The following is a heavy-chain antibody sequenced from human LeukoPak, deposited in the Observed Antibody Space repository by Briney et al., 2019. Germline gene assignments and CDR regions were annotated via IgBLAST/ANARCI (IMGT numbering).Heavy chain of an antibody. CDR2: INHSGST. Sequence: SETLSLTCAVYGGSFSGYYWSWIRQPPGKGLEWIGEINHSGSTNYNPSLKSRVTISVDTSKNQFSLNLSSVIAADTAVYYCARHVTLGAASELWGQGTLVTVSS. CDR3: ARHVTLGAASEL. J-gene: IGHJ4*02. CDR1: GGSFSGYY. V-gene: IGHV4-34*01. D-gene: IGHD6-13*01.